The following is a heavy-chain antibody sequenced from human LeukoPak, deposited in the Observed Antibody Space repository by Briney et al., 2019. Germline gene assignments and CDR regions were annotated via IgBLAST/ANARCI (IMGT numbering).Heavy chain of an antibody. CDR2: IYYSGST. D-gene: IGHD5-24*01. CDR1: GGSISSYY. V-gene: IGHV4-59*01. CDR3: ARVGRDGYLDY. Sequence: TSETLSLTCTVSGGSISSYYWSWIRQPPGEGLEWIGYIYYSGSTNYNPSLKSRVTISVDTSKNQFSLKLSSVTAADTAVYYCARVGRDGYLDYWGQGTLVTVSS. J-gene: IGHJ4*02.